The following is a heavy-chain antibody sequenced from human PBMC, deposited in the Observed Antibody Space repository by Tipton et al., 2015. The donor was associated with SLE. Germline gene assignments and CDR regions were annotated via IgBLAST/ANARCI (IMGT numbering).Heavy chain of an antibody. V-gene: IGHV4-39*07. D-gene: IGHD3-22*01. CDR1: GDSISSTSYY. CDR3: ARAYDSSGYYPRYFDY. J-gene: IGHJ4*02. CDR2: VYYTGNT. Sequence: TLSLTCIVSGDSISSTSYYWGWIRQPPGKGLEWVGTVYYTGNTFYNPSLKSRVTISVDTSKNQFSLNLSSVTAADTAVYYCARAYDSSGYYPRYFDYWGQGTLVTVSS.